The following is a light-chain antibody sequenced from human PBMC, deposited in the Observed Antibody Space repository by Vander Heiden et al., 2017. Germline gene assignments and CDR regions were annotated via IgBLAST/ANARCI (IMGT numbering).Light chain of an antibody. CDR3: QQRSYWPRET. CDR2: DAS. CDR1: QSVSSY. Sequence: EIVLTQSPATLSLSPGERATLSCRASQSVSSYLAWYQQKPGQAPRLLIYDASNRATGIPARFSGSGSGTDFTLTISSLDPEDFAVYYCQQRSYWPRETFGQGTKVEIK. V-gene: IGKV3-11*01. J-gene: IGKJ1*01.